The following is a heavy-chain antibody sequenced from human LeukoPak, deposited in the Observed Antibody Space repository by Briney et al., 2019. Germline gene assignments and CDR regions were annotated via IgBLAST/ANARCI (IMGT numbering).Heavy chain of an antibody. D-gene: IGHD5-24*01. J-gene: IGHJ4*02. CDR2: IIPIFGTA. V-gene: IGHV1-69*01. Sequence: SVKVSCKASGGSFRNYAISWVRQAPGQGLEWMGGIIPIFGTANYAQKFQGRVTITADESTSTAYMELSSLRSEDTAVYYCAGRSETEMATIFDYWGQGTLVTVSS. CDR1: GGSFRNYA. CDR3: AGRSETEMATIFDY.